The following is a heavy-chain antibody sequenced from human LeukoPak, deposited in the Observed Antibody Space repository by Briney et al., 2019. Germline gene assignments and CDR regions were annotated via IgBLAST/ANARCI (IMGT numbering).Heavy chain of an antibody. Sequence: ASVKVSCKTSGYTFTGYYIHWVRQAPGQGLEWMGWINPNSGGTSYAQKFQGRVTMTRDTSSSTAYMELSRLRSDDTAVYYCARDSTFRCVNGVCLFDPWGQGTLVTVSS. V-gene: IGHV1-2*02. CDR1: GYTFTGYY. CDR3: ARDSTFRCVNGVCLFDP. CDR2: INPNSGGT. D-gene: IGHD2-8*01. J-gene: IGHJ5*02.